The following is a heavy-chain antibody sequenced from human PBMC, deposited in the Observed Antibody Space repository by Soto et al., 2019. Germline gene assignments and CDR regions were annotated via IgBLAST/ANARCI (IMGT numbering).Heavy chain of an antibody. CDR1: GFTFSHYA. V-gene: IGHV3-30-3*01. J-gene: IGHJ4*02. CDR2: ISYDGNSK. Sequence: QVQVVESGGGVVQPGKSLRLSCAASGFTFSHYAFHWVRQAPGKGLEWVAFISYDGNSKYYADSVKGRFTISRDNSKNTRYLQMNSLRGEDAAVYYCARGLMATSPHRDFWGQGTLVTVSS. CDR3: ARGLMATSPHRDF.